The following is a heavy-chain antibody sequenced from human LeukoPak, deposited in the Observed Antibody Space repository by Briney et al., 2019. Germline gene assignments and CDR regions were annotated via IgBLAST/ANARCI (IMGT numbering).Heavy chain of an antibody. D-gene: IGHD5-24*01. CDR1: GGSISSSNW. CDR2: IYHSGST. CDR3: ARVGGDGYNYALYDY. V-gene: IGHV4-4*02. Sequence: SETLSLTCAVSGGSISSSNWWSWVRQPPGKGLEWIGEIYHSGSTNYNPSLKSRVTISVDKSKNQFSLKLSSVTAADTAVYYCARVGGDGYNYALYDYWGQGTLVTVSS. J-gene: IGHJ4*02.